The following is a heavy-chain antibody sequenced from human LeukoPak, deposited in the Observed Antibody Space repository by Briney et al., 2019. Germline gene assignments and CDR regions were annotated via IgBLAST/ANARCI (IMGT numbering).Heavy chain of an antibody. Sequence: SETLSLTCTVSGGSISSGDYYWSWIRQPPGKGLEWIGYIYYSGSTYYNPSLKSRVTISVDTSKNQFSLKLSSVTAADTAVYYCARVAGTYYDFWSGWGSFDYWGQGTLVTVSS. CDR1: GGSISSGDYY. V-gene: IGHV4-30-4*01. J-gene: IGHJ4*02. CDR3: ARVAGTYYDFWSGWGSFDY. D-gene: IGHD3-3*01. CDR2: IYYSGST.